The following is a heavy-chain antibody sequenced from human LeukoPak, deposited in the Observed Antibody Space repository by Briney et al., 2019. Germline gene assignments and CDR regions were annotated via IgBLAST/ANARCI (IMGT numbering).Heavy chain of an antibody. CDR1: GGSISSYY. Sequence: PSETLSLTCTVSGGSISSYYWSWIRQPPGKGLEWIGEINHSGSTNYNPSLKSRATISVDTSKNQFSLKLSSVTAADTAVYYCARPPYSSGWYWFDPWGQGTLVTVSS. V-gene: IGHV4-34*01. D-gene: IGHD6-19*01. CDR2: INHSGST. J-gene: IGHJ5*02. CDR3: ARPPYSSGWYWFDP.